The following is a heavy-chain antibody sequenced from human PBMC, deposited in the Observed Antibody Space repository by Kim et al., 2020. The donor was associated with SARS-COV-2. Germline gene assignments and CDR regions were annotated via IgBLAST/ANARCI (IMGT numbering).Heavy chain of an antibody. V-gene: IGHV3-21*01. J-gene: IGHJ4*02. D-gene: IGHD3-3*01. CDR3: ARDPYDFWSGYYNPTYYYGSGRYTHFDY. CDR2: ISSSSSYI. CDR1: GFTFSSYS. Sequence: GGSLRLSCAASGFTFSSYSMNWVRQAPGKGLEWVSSISSSSSYIYYADSVKGRFTISRDNAKNSLYLQMNSLRAEDTAVYYCARDPYDFWSGYYNPTYYYGSGRYTHFDYWGQGTLVTVSS.